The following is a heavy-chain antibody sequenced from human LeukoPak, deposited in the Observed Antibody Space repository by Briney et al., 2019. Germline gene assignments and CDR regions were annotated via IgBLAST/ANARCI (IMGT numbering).Heavy chain of an antibody. J-gene: IGHJ6*02. CDR3: AREGIESIFGHYGMDV. Sequence: PGGSLRLSCAASGFTFNKYYMRWVRQAPGKGLEWVAKIKEDGSEKYYVDSVKGRFTISRDNAKNSLYLQMNSLRAEDTAVYYCAREGIESIFGHYGMDVWGQGTTVTVSS. CDR2: IKEDGSEK. D-gene: IGHD3-3*01. V-gene: IGHV3-7*01. CDR1: GFTFNKYY.